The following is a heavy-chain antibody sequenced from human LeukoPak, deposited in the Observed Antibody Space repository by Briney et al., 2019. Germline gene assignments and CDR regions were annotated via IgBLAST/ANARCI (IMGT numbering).Heavy chain of an antibody. CDR2: IYSSGST. V-gene: IGHV4-61*02. J-gene: IGHJ4*02. Sequence: PSQTLSLTCTVSGGSISSGSYYWNWIRQPAETGLEWIGRIYSSGSTNYNPSLKSRVTISVDTSKNQFSLKLSSVTAADTAVYYCARARCYYGSGSYYRPCPPYYFDYWAREPWSPSPQ. CDR1: GGSISSGSYY. CDR3: ARARCYYGSGSYYRPCPPYYFDY. D-gene: IGHD3-10*01.